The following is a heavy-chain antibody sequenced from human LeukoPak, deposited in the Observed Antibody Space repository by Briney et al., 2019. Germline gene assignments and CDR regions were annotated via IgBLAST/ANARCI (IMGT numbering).Heavy chain of an antibody. J-gene: IGHJ4*02. CDR1: GFTFSSYA. Sequence: PGGSLRLSCAASGFTFSSYAMHWVRQAPGKGLEWVAVISYDGSNKYYADSVKGRFTISRDNSKNTLYLQMNSLRAEDTAVYYCARGHVSTDYITMVRGVKGSGFDYWGQGTLVTVSS. CDR3: ARGHVSTDYITMVRGVKGSGFDY. D-gene: IGHD3-10*01. CDR2: ISYDGSNK. V-gene: IGHV3-30-3*01.